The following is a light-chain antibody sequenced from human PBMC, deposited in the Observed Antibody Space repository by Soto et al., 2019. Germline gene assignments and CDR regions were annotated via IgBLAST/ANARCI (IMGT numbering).Light chain of an antibody. CDR2: EVS. CDR1: SSDIGAYIY. V-gene: IGLV2-8*01. J-gene: IGLJ1*01. Sequence: QCALTQPPSASGSPGQSVTISCTGTSSDIGAYIYVSWYQQHPGKAPKLMISEVSRRPSGVPERFSGSKSGNTASLTVSGLQADDEAHYYCSSYAGSNNFVFGTGTKVT. CDR3: SSYAGSNNFV.